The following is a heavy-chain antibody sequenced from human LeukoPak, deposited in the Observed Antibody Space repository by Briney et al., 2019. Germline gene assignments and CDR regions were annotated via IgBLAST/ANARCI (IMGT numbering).Heavy chain of an antibody. J-gene: IGHJ4*02. Sequence: GGSLRLSCAASGFTFSTYAMSRVRQAPGKGLEWVSGMGGTDGVAYYADSVKGRFTISRDNSKNTLYLQMSSLRAEDTAVYYCAKWPDYGSGSSLDYWGQGTLVTVSS. D-gene: IGHD3-10*01. V-gene: IGHV3-23*01. CDR1: GFTFSTYA. CDR2: MGGTDGVA. CDR3: AKWPDYGSGSSLDY.